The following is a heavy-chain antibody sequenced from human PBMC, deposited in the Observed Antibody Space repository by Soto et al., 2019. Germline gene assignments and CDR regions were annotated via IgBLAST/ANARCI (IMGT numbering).Heavy chain of an antibody. CDR3: AKGGAIVAAGTRVYLYNAMDV. Sequence: ASVKVSCKASGYTFTGYYVHWVRQAPGQGLEWMGWINPNSGNTYLAQRFQGRVTMNRDTSIGTAYMELRGLTSDDTAEYYCAKGGAIVAAGTRVYLYNAMDVWGQGTTVTVSS. V-gene: IGHV1-2*02. CDR2: INPNSGNT. D-gene: IGHD1-26*01. J-gene: IGHJ6*02. CDR1: GYTFTGYY.